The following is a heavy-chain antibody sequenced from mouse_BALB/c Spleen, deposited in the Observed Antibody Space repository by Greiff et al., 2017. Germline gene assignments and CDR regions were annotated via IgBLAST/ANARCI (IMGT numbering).Heavy chain of an antibody. CDR3: ARDIYYDYGYAMDY. J-gene: IGHJ4*01. V-gene: IGHV5-4*02. Sequence: EVKLVESGGGLVKPGGSLKLSCAASGFTFSDYYMYWVRQTPEKRLEWVATISDGGSYTYYPDSVKGRFTISRDNAKNNLYLQMSSLKSEDTAMYYCARDIYYDYGYAMDYWGQGTSGTVSS. D-gene: IGHD2-4*01. CDR1: GFTFSDYY. CDR2: ISDGGSYT.